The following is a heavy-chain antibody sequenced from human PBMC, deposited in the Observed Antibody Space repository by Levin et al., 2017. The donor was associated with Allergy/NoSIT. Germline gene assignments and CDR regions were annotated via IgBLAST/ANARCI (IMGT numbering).Heavy chain of an antibody. CDR2: ISSSGSTI. J-gene: IGHJ6*02. Sequence: NTGGSLRLSCAASGFTFSDYYMSWIRQAPGKGLEWVSYISSSGSTIYYADSVKGRFTISRDNAKNSLYLQMNSLRAEDTAVYYCARDCSGGSCYFSYYYYGMDVWGQGTTVTVSS. D-gene: IGHD2-15*01. CDR3: ARDCSGGSCYFSYYYYGMDV. V-gene: IGHV3-11*01. CDR1: GFTFSDYY.